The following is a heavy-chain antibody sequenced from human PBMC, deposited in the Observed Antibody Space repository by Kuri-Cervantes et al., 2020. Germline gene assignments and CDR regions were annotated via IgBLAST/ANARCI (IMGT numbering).Heavy chain of an antibody. J-gene: IGHJ4*02. V-gene: IGHV1-2*02. CDR2: INPSGGGT. Sequence: ASVKVSCKTSGYTFTFYYIHWVRQAPGQGLEWMGWINPSGGGTNYAQKFQGRVTMTRDTSTSTVYMELSSLRSDDTAVYYCATGFCDVDCWLLDQWGQGTLVTVSS. CDR1: GYTFTFYY. D-gene: IGHD2-21*02. CDR3: ATGFCDVDCWLLDQ.